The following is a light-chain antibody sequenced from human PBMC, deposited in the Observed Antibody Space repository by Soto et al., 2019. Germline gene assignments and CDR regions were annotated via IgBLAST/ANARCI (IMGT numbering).Light chain of an antibody. J-gene: IGKJ3*01. CDR2: GAS. Sequence: EIVMTQSPATLSVSPGEGATLSCRASQSVSSSYLAWYQQKPGQAPRLLIYGASSRATGIPDRFSGSGSETDFTLTISSLQPEDLATYYCQQSYTTLFTFGPGTKVDIK. CDR3: QQSYTTLFT. CDR1: QSVSSSY. V-gene: IGKV3D-20*02.